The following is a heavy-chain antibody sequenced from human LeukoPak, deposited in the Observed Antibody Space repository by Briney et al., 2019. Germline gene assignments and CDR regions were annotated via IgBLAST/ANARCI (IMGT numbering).Heavy chain of an antibody. CDR1: GGSISSSSYY. V-gene: IGHV4-39*01. CDR3: ARHVARLGVRGVTVYYMDV. Sequence: SETLSLTCTVSGGSISSSSYYWGWIRQPPGKGLEWIGSIYYSGSTYYNPSLKSRVTISVDTSKNQFSLKLSSVTAADTGVYYCARHVARLGVRGVTVYYMDVWGKGPRSPSP. CDR2: IYYSGST. J-gene: IGHJ6*03. D-gene: IGHD3-10*01.